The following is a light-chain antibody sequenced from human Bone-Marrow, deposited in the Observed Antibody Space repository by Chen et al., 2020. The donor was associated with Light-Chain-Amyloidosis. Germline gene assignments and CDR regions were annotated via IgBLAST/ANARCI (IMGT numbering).Light chain of an antibody. CDR3: QQSNSYPWT. CDR1: QSMDSW. CDR2: KTS. J-gene: IGKJ1*01. V-gene: IGKV1-5*03. Sequence: DIQMSQSPSTLAASVGDRVTITCRASQSMDSWVAWYQQKPGRAPKVLIYKTSNLQNGVPSRFSGSGSGTEFTLTISSLQPDDFATYFCQQSNSYPWTFGPGTQVEIK.